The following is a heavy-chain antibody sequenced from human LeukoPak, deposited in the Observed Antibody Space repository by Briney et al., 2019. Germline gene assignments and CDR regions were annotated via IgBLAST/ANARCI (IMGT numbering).Heavy chain of an antibody. J-gene: IGHJ4*02. CDR2: IIPIFGTA. CDR1: GGTFCSYA. CDR3: ARLSSSSVHRDY. Sequence: SVKVSCKASGGTFCSYAISWVRQAPGQGLEWMGGIIPIFGTANYAQKFQGRVTITADESTSTAYMELSSLRSEDTAVYYCARLSSSSVHRDYWGQGTLVTVSS. V-gene: IGHV1-69*13. D-gene: IGHD6-13*01.